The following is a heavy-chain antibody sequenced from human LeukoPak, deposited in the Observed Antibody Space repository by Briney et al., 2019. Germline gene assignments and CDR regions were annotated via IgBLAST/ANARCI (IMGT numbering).Heavy chain of an antibody. CDR1: GYTFTSYA. V-gene: IGHV1-3*01. CDR2: INAGNGNT. J-gene: IGHJ4*02. Sequence: ASVTVSCKASGYTFTSYAMHWVRQAPGQRLEWMGWINAGNGNTKYSQKFQGRVTITRDTSASTAYMELSSLRSEDTAVYYCAIDYGSGSYYRTTLDYWGQGTLVTVSS. CDR3: AIDYGSGSYYRTTLDY. D-gene: IGHD3-10*01.